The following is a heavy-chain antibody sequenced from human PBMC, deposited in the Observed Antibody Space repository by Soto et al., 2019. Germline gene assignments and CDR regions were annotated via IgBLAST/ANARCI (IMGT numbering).Heavy chain of an antibody. CDR2: INSDGSST. V-gene: IGHV3-74*01. CDR3: ASQYYYGSSGYYYYYGMDV. Sequence: EVQLVESGGGLVQPGGSLRLSCAASGFTFSSYWMHWVRQAPGKGLVWVSRINSDGSSTSYADSVKGRFTISRDNAKNTLYLQMNSLRAEDTAVYYCASQYYYGSSGYYYYYGMDVWGQGTTVTVSS. D-gene: IGHD3-22*01. CDR1: GFTFSSYW. J-gene: IGHJ6*02.